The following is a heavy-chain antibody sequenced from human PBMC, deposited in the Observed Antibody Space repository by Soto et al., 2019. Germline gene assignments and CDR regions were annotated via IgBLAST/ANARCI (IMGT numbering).Heavy chain of an antibody. V-gene: IGHV4-61*01. J-gene: IGHJ4*02. CDR2: IYQSGTT. CDR1: GGSVRSGSYY. Sequence: SETLSLTCSVSGGSVRSGSYYWTWIRQPPGKGLEWIGYIYQSGTTNYNASLKSRVTISIDTSKNQFFLKLNSVTAADTAVYYCARDSSGRHDYWGQGTLVTVSS. D-gene: IGHD3-22*01. CDR3: ARDSSGRHDY.